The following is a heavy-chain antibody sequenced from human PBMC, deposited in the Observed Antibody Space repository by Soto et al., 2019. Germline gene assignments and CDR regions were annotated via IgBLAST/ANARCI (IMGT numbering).Heavy chain of an antibody. V-gene: IGHV3-23*01. CDR2: ISGSGAST. D-gene: IGHD5-18*01. Sequence: PGGSLRLSCAASEFSFGGYAMSWVRQAPGKGLEWVSSISGSGASTFYADSVRGRFTISRDNNRNTVYLQMNSLRAEDTALYYCAKGSRGYTAYYFDYWGQGTRVTVS. J-gene: IGHJ4*02. CDR3: AKGSRGYTAYYFDY. CDR1: EFSFGGYA.